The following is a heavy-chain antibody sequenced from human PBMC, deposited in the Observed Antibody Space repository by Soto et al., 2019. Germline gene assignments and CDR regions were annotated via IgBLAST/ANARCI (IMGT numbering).Heavy chain of an antibody. V-gene: IGHV3-23*01. CDR2: ISGSGGST. J-gene: IGHJ4*02. CDR1: GFTFSSYA. D-gene: IGHD3-22*01. Sequence: GGSLRLSCAGSGFTFSSYAMSWVRQAPGKGLEWVSTISGSGGSTYYVDSVKGRFTISRDNSKNTLYLQMNSLRAEDTAVYYCAKDFVCDSSGYLPYFDYWGQGTLVTVSS. CDR3: AKDFVCDSSGYLPYFDY.